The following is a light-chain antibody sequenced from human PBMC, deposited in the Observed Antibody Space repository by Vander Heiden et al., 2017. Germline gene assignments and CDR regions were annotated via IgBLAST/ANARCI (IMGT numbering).Light chain of an antibody. CDR2: AAS. V-gene: IGKV1-16*02. CDR3: QQYNRCPIT. Sequence: DIQMTQSPSSLFPSVGDTVTITSRACQGITNYLAWFQQKPGKARKLMIYAASSLPSGVPSKFSGSRSGTDFTLTISSLQPEDFVTYYCQQYNRCPITFGRGTQVE. CDR1: QGITNY. J-gene: IGKJ4*01.